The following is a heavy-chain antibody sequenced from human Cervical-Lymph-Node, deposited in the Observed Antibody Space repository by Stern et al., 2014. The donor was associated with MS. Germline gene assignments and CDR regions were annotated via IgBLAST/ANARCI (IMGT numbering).Heavy chain of an antibody. J-gene: IGHJ4*02. D-gene: IGHD6-13*01. CDR3: ARDREPGIAAAGSGGTGY. CDR2: IIPILGIA. V-gene: IGHV1-69*09. Sequence: QVQLVQSGAEVKKPGSSVKVSCKASGGTFSSYAISWVRQAPGQGLEWMGRIIPILGIANYAQKFQGRVTITADKSTSTAYMELSSLRSEDTAVYYCARDREPGIAAAGSGGTGYWGQGTLVTVSS. CDR1: GGTFSSYA.